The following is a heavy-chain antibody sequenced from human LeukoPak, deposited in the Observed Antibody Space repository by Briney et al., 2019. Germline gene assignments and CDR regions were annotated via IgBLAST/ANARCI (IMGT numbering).Heavy chain of an antibody. CDR3: GKGINYYDNHGYFKN. CDR2: IGGRGETT. D-gene: IGHD3-22*01. CDR1: GFIFTNFA. J-gene: IGHJ4*02. V-gene: IGHV3-23*01. Sequence: PGGSLRLSCSASGFIFTNFAMSWVRQAPEKGLEWVSTIGGRGETTFYADSVKGWFTISRDNSKNTVSLHMNSLRDEDTAVYYCGKGINYYDNHGYFKNWGQGTLVTVSS.